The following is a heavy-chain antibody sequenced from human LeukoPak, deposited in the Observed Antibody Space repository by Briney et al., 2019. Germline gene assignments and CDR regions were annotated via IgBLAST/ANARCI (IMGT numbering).Heavy chain of an antibody. J-gene: IGHJ4*02. D-gene: IGHD6-19*01. Sequence: QPGGSLRRSCAASGYTFSSYWMHWVRQAPGKGLVWVSRINSDGSSTSYADSVKGRFTISRDNAKNTLYLQMNSLRAEDTAVYYCARSGGSGWYGDFDYWGQGTLVTVSS. CDR2: INSDGSST. V-gene: IGHV3-74*01. CDR1: GYTFSSYW. CDR3: ARSGGSGWYGDFDY.